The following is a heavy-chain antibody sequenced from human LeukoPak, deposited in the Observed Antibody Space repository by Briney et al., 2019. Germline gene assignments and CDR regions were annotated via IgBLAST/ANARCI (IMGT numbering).Heavy chain of an antibody. Sequence: SETLSLTCTVSGGSISSGDYYWSWIRQPPGKGLEWIGSIYYSGSTYYNPSLKSRVTISVDTSKNQFSLKLSSVTAADTAVYYCARRGTQDIVVVPAASRVGYFDYWGQGTLVTVSS. CDR1: GGSISSGDYY. V-gene: IGHV4-39*01. D-gene: IGHD2-2*01. J-gene: IGHJ4*02. CDR2: IYYSGST. CDR3: ARRGTQDIVVVPAASRVGYFDY.